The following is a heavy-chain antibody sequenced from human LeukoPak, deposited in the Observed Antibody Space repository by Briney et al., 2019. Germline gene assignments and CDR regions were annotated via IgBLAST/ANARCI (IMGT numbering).Heavy chain of an antibody. V-gene: IGHV3-33*01. CDR3: ARDSFGSYYDFWSGSTY. D-gene: IGHD3-3*01. CDR2: IWYDGRNK. Sequence: GGSLRLSCAASGFTFSSYGMHWVRQAPGKGLEWVAVIWYDGRNKYYADSVKGRFTTSRDNSKNTLYLQMNSLRAEDTAVYYCARDSFGSYYDFWSGSTYWGQGTLVTVSS. CDR1: GFTFSSYG. J-gene: IGHJ4*02.